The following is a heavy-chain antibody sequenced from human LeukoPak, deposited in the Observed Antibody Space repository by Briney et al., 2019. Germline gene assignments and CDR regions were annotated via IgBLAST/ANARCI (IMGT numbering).Heavy chain of an antibody. Sequence: ASVKVSCKASGYTFTSYAMHWVRQAPGQRLEWMGWINAGNGNTKYSQKFQGRVTITRNTSISTAYMELSSLRSEDTAVYYCAREGYYYGSGSYPYGYWGQGTLVTVSS. J-gene: IGHJ4*02. CDR1: GYTFTSYA. D-gene: IGHD3-10*01. CDR3: AREGYYYGSGSYPYGY. CDR2: INAGNGNT. V-gene: IGHV1-3*01.